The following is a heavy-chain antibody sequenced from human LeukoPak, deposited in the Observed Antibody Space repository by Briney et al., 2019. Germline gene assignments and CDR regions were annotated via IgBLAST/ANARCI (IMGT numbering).Heavy chain of an antibody. Sequence: PSETLSLTCTVSGGSISSYYWSWIRQPPAKGLEWIGYIYYSGSTNYNPSLTSRVTISVDTSKHQFSLKLSSVTAAATAVYYCARTPYYYGSGSRPRYFDLWGRGTLVTVSS. J-gene: IGHJ2*01. CDR1: GGSISSYY. CDR3: ARTPYYYGSGSRPRYFDL. V-gene: IGHV4-59*01. D-gene: IGHD3-10*01. CDR2: IYYSGST.